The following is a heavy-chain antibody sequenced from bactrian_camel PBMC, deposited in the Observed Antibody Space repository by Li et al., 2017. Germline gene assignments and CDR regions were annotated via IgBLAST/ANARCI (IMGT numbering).Heavy chain of an antibody. CDR2: IDADGSA. J-gene: IGHJ4*01. D-gene: IGHD2*01. CDR1: VDGYASYC. CDR3: AVYDAYAGRCSFREDYYDY. Sequence: HVQLVESGGGSVQPGGSLRLSCEASVDGYASYCIGWFRQGHGLEREEVASIDADGSARYADSVKGRFTISQDTASKTVVLQMNSLKAEDTGMYHCAVYDAYAGRCSFREDYYDYWGPGTQVTVS. V-gene: IGHV3S53*01.